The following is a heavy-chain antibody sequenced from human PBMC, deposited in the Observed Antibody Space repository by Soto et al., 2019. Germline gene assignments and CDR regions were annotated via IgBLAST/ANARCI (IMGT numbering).Heavy chain of an antibody. J-gene: IGHJ6*02. V-gene: IGHV1-69*13. CDR2: IIPIFGTA. CDR1: GGTFSSYA. D-gene: IGHD2-2*02. Sequence: SVKVSCKASGGTFSSYAISWVRQAPGQGPEWMGGIIPIFGTANYAQKFQGRVTITADESTSTAYMELSSLRSEDTAVYYCAGYCSSTSCYNHYYGMDVWGQGTTVTVSS. CDR3: AGYCSSTSCYNHYYGMDV.